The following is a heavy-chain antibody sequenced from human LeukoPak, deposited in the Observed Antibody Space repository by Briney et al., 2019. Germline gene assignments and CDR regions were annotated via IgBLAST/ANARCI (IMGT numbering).Heavy chain of an antibody. J-gene: IGHJ4*02. D-gene: IGHD3-9*01. V-gene: IGHV3-48*01. Sequence: GGSLRLSCAASGFTFSNYSMNWVRQAPGKGLEWVSYISTSSRSIYYADSVKGRFTISRDNSKNTLYLQMNSLRAEDTALYYCARDVALLTPDFDYWGQGTLVTVSS. CDR1: GFTFSNYS. CDR3: ARDVALLTPDFDY. CDR2: ISTSSRSI.